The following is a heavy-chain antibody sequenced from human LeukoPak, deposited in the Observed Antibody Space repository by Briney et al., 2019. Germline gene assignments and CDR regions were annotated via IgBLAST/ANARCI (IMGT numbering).Heavy chain of an antibody. V-gene: IGHV1-8*02. J-gene: IGHJ4*02. CDR1: GYTFTSYD. CDR3: ASRSETMTGFDY. D-gene: IGHD1-20*01. CDR2: MNPNSGNT. Sequence: ASVKVSCKASGYTFTSYDINWVRQATGQGLERMGWMNPNSGNTGYAQKFQGRVTMTRNTSISTAYMELSSLRSEDTAVYYCASRSETMTGFDYWGQGTLVTVSS.